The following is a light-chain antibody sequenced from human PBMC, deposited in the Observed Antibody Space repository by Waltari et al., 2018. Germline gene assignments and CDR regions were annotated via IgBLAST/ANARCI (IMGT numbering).Light chain of an antibody. V-gene: IGKV2-28*01. CDR1: QSLLHSNGHNY. CDR2: LGS. Sequence: DIVMTQYPVTLPATPGEPASIPCRSSQSLLHSNGHNYVDWYVQKPRQPPQLLIYLGSNRASGVPDRFRGSGSGTDFTLEISRVEAEDVGLYYCMQALQTRLTFGQGTKLEI. J-gene: IGKJ2*01. CDR3: MQALQTRLT.